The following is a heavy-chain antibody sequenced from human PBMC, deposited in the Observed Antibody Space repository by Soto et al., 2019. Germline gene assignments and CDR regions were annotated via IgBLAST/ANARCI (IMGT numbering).Heavy chain of an antibody. J-gene: IGHJ6*02. CDR2: IYYSGST. CDR3: ARAAGTQLWDV. Sequence: PSETKSLSCTVFGGTIRNVGYCWSRIRQHPGKGLEWIGYIYYSGSTCYKPCGKGRVTISVDTYKTQFSLKLSSVTAADTAVYYCARAAGTQLWDVWGQGTPVTVS. D-gene: IGHD5-18*01. V-gene: IGHV4-31*03. CDR1: GGTIRNVGYC.